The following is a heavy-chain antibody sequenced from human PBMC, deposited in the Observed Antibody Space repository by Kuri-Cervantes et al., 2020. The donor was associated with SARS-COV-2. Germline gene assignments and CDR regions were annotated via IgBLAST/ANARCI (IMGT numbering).Heavy chain of an antibody. CDR3: AXAQGPYYYDXRGYYRFDY. J-gene: IGHJ4*02. CDR2: IXYSGST. CDR1: GXXXSSSSXX. Sequence: SETLSLXCTVSGXXXSSSSXXWGWIRQPPGKGLXXIGSIXYSGSTYYNPSLKSRVTISVDTSKNQFXXKLSSVTAADTAVYYCAXAQGPYYYDXRGYYRFDYWGQGTLVTVSS. V-gene: IGHV4-39*01. D-gene: IGHD3-22*01.